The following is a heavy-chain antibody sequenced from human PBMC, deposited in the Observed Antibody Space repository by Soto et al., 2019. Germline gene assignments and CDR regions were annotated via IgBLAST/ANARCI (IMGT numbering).Heavy chain of an antibody. CDR2: IYYSGST. D-gene: IGHD2-21*02. CDR3: ARHPSDFWFDP. V-gene: IGHV4-59*08. CDR1: GGSISSYY. J-gene: IGHJ5*02. Sequence: SETLYLTCTVSGGSISSYYWSCIRHPPGKGLEWIGYIYYSGSTNYNPSLTSRVTISVDTSKNQFSLKLSSVTAADTAVYYGARHPSDFWFDPWGQGTLVPVSS.